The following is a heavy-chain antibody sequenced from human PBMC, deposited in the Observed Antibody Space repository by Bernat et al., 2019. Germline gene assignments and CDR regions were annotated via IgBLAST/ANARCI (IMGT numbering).Heavy chain of an antibody. CDR2: INSDGRST. V-gene: IGHV3-74*01. D-gene: IGHD6-19*01. CDR1: GFTFSSYW. Sequence: EVQLVESGGGLVQPGGSLRLSCAASGFTFSSYWMHWVRQAPGKGLVWVARINSDGRSTSYGDFVKGRFTISRDNAQNTLYLQMNSLRAEDTAIYYCASSVSVAARDDWFDRWGQGTLVTVSS. J-gene: IGHJ5*02. CDR3: ASSVSVAARDDWFDR.